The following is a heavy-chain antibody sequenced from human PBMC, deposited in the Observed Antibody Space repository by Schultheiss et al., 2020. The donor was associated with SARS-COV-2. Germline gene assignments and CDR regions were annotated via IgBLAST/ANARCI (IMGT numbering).Heavy chain of an antibody. J-gene: IGHJ4*02. D-gene: IGHD3-16*01. Sequence: GGSLRLSCAAFGFMFSSYAMSWVRQAPGKGLECVSRISDSGGSTYYADSVKGRSTISRDNSKNTLYLQMNSLRADDTAVYYCATWGGYYFDYWGQGTLVTVSS. V-gene: IGHV3-23*01. CDR1: GFMFSSYA. CDR2: ISDSGGST. CDR3: ATWGGYYFDY.